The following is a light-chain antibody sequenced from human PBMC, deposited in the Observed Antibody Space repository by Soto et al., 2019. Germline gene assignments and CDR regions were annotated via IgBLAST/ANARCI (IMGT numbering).Light chain of an antibody. CDR1: QSVSSSY. V-gene: IGKV3-20*01. CDR3: QQYGSSPRT. J-gene: IGKJ1*01. Sequence: EIVMTQSPGPLSLSPGERAPLSCRASQSVSSSYLAWYQLKPGQAPRLLIYGASSRATGIPDRFSGSGSGTDFTLTISRLDPEDFAVYFCQQYGSSPRTFGQGTKVDIK. CDR2: GAS.